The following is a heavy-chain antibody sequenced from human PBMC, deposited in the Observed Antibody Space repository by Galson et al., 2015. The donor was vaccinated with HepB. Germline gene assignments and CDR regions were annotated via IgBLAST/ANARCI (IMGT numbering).Heavy chain of an antibody. CDR2: IYYSGST. CDR3: ASVEGQMEYAFGI. J-gene: IGHJ3*02. CDR1: GGSISSSSYY. Sequence: SETLSLTCTVSGGSISSSSYYWGWIRQPPGKGLEWIGSIYYSGSTNYNPSLKSRVTISVDTSKNQFSLKLSSVTAADTAVYYCASVEGQMEYAFGIWGQGTMVTVSS. D-gene: IGHD3-3*01. V-gene: IGHV4-39*07.